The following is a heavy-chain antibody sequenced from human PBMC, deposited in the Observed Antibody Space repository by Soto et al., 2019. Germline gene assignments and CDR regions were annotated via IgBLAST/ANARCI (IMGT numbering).Heavy chain of an antibody. J-gene: IGHJ6*02. CDR3: ARGYYYGSGSYYLDYYYYGMDV. CDR1: GCSISSYY. Sequence: XETLSLTCTVAGCSISSYYWSWIRQPAGKGLDWIGRIYTSGSTNYNPSLKSRVTMSVDTSKNQFSLKLSSVTAADTAVYYCARGYYYGSGSYYLDYYYYGMDVWGQGTTVTVSS. D-gene: IGHD3-10*01. CDR2: IYTSGST. V-gene: IGHV4-4*07.